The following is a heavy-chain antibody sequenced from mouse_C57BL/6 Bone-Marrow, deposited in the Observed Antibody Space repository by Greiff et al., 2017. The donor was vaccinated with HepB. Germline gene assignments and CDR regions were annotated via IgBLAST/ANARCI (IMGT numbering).Heavy chain of an antibody. CDR3: APYSNYVGAMDY. V-gene: IGHV1-81*01. Sequence: QVQLKESGAELARPGASVKLSCKASGYTFTSYGISWVKQRTGQGLEWIGEIYPRSGNTYYNEKFKGKATLTADKSSSTAYMELRSLTSADSAVYFCAPYSNYVGAMDYWGQGTSVTVSS. CDR1: GYTFTSYG. J-gene: IGHJ4*01. D-gene: IGHD2-5*01. CDR2: IYPRSGNT.